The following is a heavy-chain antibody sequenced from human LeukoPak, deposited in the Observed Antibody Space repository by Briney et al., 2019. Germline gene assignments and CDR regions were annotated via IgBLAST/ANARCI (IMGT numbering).Heavy chain of an antibody. V-gene: IGHV3-23*01. D-gene: IGHD3-10*01. CDR1: GFTFSHYA. Sequence: PGGSLRLSYEASGFTFSHYAMSWVHQARGKGLEPSSGMCGHGVSRYYADDVRDRFTISRDNSKSTLYLVMNSLRVEDTAVYYCAKEDGNYGSGRYYYFDYWGQGTLVTVSS. J-gene: IGHJ4*02. CDR3: AKEDGNYGSGRYYYFDY. CDR2: MCGHGVSR.